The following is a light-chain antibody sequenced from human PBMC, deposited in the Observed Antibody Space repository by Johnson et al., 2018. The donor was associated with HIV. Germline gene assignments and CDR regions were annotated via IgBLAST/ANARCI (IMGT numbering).Light chain of an antibody. J-gene: IGLJ1*01. CDR2: DNN. CDR3: GTWDSSLSAPCV. Sequence: QSVLTQPPSVSAAPGQKVTISCSGSSSNIGNNYVSWYQQVPGAAPKLLIYDNNKRPSGIPDRFSGSKSGTSATLGITGLQTGDEADYYCGTWDSSLSAPCVFGTWTKVTV. V-gene: IGLV1-51*01. CDR1: SSNIGNNY.